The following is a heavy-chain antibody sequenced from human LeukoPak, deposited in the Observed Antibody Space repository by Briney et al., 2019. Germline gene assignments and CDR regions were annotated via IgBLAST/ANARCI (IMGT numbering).Heavy chain of an antibody. V-gene: IGHV3-30-3*01. CDR1: GFTFSSYA. Sequence: PGGSLRLSCAASGFTFSSYAMHWVRQAPGKGLEWVAVISYDGSNKYYADSVKGRFTISRDNSKNTLYLQMNSLRAEDTAVYYCAKDRMVRGIGDPDAFDIWGQGTMVTVSS. D-gene: IGHD3-10*01. J-gene: IGHJ3*02. CDR3: AKDRMVRGIGDPDAFDI. CDR2: ISYDGSNK.